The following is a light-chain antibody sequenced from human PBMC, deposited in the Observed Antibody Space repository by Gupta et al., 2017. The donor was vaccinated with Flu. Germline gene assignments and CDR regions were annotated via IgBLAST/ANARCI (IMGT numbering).Light chain of an antibody. CDR2: ENN. CDR1: SSDIGNNY. Sequence: QSVLTQPPSVFAAPGQKVTISLPGSSSDIGNNYVSWYQQLPGTAPKLLIYENNKRPAVIPDRFSGSKSGTSATLSITGLQTGDEADYYCGTLDSSRSAGVFGGGTKLTVL. CDR3: GTLDSSRSAGV. J-gene: IGLJ2*01. V-gene: IGLV1-51*02.